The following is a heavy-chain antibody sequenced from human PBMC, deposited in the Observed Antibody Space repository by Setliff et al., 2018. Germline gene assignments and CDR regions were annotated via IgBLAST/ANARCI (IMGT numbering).Heavy chain of an antibody. V-gene: IGHV4-39*01. CDR1: GGSISSSSYY. D-gene: IGHD6-19*01. CDR3: ARQGRYSSGWYDLDAFYYYYYGMDV. Sequence: KTSETLSLTCTVSGGSISSSSYYWGWIRQPPGKGLEWIGSIYYSGSTYYNPSLKSRVTISVDTSKNQFSLKLSSVTAADTAVYYCARQGRYSSGWYDLDAFYYYYYGMDVWGQGTTVTVSS. CDR2: IYYSGST. J-gene: IGHJ6*02.